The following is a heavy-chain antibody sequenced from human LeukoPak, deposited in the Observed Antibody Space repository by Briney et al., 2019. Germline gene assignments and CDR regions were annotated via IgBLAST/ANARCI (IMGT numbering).Heavy chain of an antibody. Sequence: GGSLRLSCAASGFTFSSYSMNWVRQAPGKGLEWVSSISSSSNYIYYADSVKGRFTISRDNSKNTLYLQMNSLRAEDTAVYYCAKGTLPRGFDPWGQGTLVTVSS. J-gene: IGHJ5*02. D-gene: IGHD1-14*01. CDR1: GFTFSSYS. V-gene: IGHV3-21*04. CDR2: ISSSSNYI. CDR3: AKGTLPRGFDP.